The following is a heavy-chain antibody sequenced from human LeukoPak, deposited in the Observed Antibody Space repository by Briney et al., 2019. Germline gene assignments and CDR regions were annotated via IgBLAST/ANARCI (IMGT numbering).Heavy chain of an antibody. CDR2: IIPIFGTA. CDR3: ARDTYYDFWSGYYRRNYYYYYMDV. D-gene: IGHD3-3*01. Sequence: GASVKVSCKASGGTFSSYAISWVRQAPGQGLEWMGGIIPIFGTANYAQKFQGRVTITADESTSTAYMELSSLRSEDTAVYYCARDTYYDFWSGYYRRNYYYYYMDVWGKGTTVTVSS. J-gene: IGHJ6*03. CDR1: GGTFSSYA. V-gene: IGHV1-69*13.